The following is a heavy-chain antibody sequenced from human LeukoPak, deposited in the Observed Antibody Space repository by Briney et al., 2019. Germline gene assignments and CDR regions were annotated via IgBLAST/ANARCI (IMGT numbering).Heavy chain of an antibody. D-gene: IGHD2-21*02. CDR3: ARVVVVTAWNFDL. CDR2: IYYSGST. J-gene: IGHJ2*01. V-gene: IGHV4-30-4*08. Sequence: SWVRQAPGKGLEWIGFIYYSGSTYYNPSLKSRVTISVDTSNNQFSLKLSSVTAADTAVYYCARVVVVTAWNFDLWGRGTLVTVSS.